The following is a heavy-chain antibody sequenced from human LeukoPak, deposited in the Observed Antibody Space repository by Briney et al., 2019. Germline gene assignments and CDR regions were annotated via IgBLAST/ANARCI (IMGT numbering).Heavy chain of an antibody. Sequence: QAGGSLRFSCAASGFTFSTYAMSWVRQAAGKGMEWLSAISGSGGSTYYGDSVKGRFTISRDNSKNTLYLQMNSLRAEDTAVYYCAKEGYRYGYAIDYWGQGTLVTVSS. D-gene: IGHD5-18*01. J-gene: IGHJ4*02. V-gene: IGHV3-23*01. CDR1: GFTFSTYA. CDR3: AKEGYRYGYAIDY. CDR2: ISGSGGST.